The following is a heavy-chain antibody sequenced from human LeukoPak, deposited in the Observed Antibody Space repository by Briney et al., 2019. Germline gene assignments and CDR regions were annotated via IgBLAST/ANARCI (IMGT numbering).Heavy chain of an antibody. J-gene: IGHJ6*03. D-gene: IGHD2-2*01. CDR3: AKRWGCTSTNCYRQGFDYNYYYMDV. V-gene: IGHV3-23*01. CDR1: GFTFSNFA. CDR2: LSGSGGPT. Sequence: TGGSLRLSCAASGFTFSNFAMTWVRQAPGKGLEWVSTLSGSGGPTFSADSVKGRFTISRDNSKNTLYLQMNSLRAEDTAVYYCAKRWGCTSTNCYRQGFDYNYYYMDVWGKGTTVTVSS.